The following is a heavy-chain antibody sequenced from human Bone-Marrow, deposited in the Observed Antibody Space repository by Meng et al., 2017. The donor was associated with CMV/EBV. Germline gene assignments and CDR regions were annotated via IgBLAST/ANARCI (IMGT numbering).Heavy chain of an antibody. D-gene: IGHD3-22*01. CDR1: GYTFTGYY. Sequence: ASVKVSCKASGYTFTGYYMHWVRQAPGQGLEWMGWINPNSGGTNYAQKFQGRVTMTRDTSISTAYMELRSLRSDDTAVYYCAREGLDGYYYDSSGYSYYYYGMDVWGQGTTVTVSS. CDR2: INPNSGGT. CDR3: AREGLDGYYYDSSGYSYYYYGMDV. J-gene: IGHJ6*02. V-gene: IGHV1-2*02.